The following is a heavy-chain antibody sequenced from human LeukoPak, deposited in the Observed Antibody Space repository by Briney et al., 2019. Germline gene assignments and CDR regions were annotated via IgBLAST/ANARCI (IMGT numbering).Heavy chain of an antibody. CDR2: ISYDGSNK. CDR1: GFTFTTYG. J-gene: IGHJ3*02. D-gene: IGHD6-19*01. Sequence: GGSLRLSCAPSGFTFTTYGMHWVRQAAGQGRGWVAGISYDGSNKYYADSVKGGFTISRDNSKNTLYLQMNSLRAEDTAAYDCAKDGIAVAGTAHQIDAFDIWGQGTMVTVSS. CDR3: AKDGIAVAGTAHQIDAFDI. V-gene: IGHV3-30*18.